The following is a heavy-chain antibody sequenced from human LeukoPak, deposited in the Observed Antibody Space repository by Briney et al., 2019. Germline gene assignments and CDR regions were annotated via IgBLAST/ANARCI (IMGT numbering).Heavy chain of an antibody. J-gene: IGHJ3*02. Sequence: SETLSLTCTVSGGSISSSSYYQGWIRQPPGKGLEWIGSIYYSGSTYYNPSLKSRVTISVDTSKNQFSLKLSSVTAADTAVYYCARHFDNGDYKKTFDIWGQGTMVTVSS. CDR1: GGSISSSSYY. CDR3: ARHFDNGDYKKTFDI. CDR2: IYYSGST. D-gene: IGHD4-17*01. V-gene: IGHV4-39*01.